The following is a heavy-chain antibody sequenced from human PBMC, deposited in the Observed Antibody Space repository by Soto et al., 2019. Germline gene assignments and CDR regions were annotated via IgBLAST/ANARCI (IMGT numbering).Heavy chain of an antibody. CDR2: INGPGDDT. Sequence: EVQLLEAGGNLVQPGGSLRLSCAASGFTFHNYAMSWVRQAPGKGLEWVSSINGPGDDTYYADSVKGRFTIPRDNSKNTLYLQMNSLRAEDTALYYFAKKEEYDHVWGKSPLDWGQGTLVTVSS. V-gene: IGHV3-23*01. J-gene: IGHJ4*03. D-gene: IGHD3-16*01. CDR3: AKKEEYDHVWGKSPLD. CDR1: GFTFHNYA.